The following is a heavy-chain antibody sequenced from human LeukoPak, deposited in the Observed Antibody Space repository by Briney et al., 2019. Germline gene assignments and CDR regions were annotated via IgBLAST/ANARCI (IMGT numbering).Heavy chain of an antibody. CDR3: ARGNYGGNQGRAFDI. Sequence: SGPALVRPTQTLTLTCTFSGFSLSTSELCVSWIRQPPGMALEWLARIDWDDYKDYSTSLKTRLTISKDTSKNQVVLTMTNMDPVDTATYYCARGNYGGNQGRAFDIWGQGTMVTVSS. CDR2: IDWDDYK. CDR1: GFSLSTSELC. D-gene: IGHD4-23*01. V-gene: IGHV2-70*11. J-gene: IGHJ3*02.